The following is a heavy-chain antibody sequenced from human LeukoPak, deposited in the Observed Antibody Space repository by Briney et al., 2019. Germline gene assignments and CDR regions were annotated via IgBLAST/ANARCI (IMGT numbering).Heavy chain of an antibody. CDR2: INPNSGGT. D-gene: IGHD3-10*01. V-gene: IGHV1-2*02. Sequence: ASVKVCCKASGYTFTDYYMHWVRQAPGQGLEWMGWINPNSGGTNYAQKFQGRVTMTRDTSISTAYMELSRLRSDDTAVYYCARVYGDHYGSGVIDYWGQGTLVTISS. J-gene: IGHJ4*02. CDR3: ARVYGDHYGSGVIDY. CDR1: GYTFTDYY.